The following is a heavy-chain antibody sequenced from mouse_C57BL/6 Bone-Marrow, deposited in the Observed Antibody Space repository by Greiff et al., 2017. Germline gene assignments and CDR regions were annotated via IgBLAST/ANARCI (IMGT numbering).Heavy chain of an antibody. J-gene: IGHJ4*01. CDR1: GFSLTSYG. CDR2: IWSGGST. D-gene: IGHD2-12*01. V-gene: IGHV2-2*01. CDR3: ARKNYYSYYYAMDY. Sequence: VKLQESGPGLVQPSQSLSITCTVSGFSLTSYGVHWVRQSPGKGLEWLGVIWSGGSTDYNAAFISRLSISKDNSKSQVFFKMNSLQADDTAIYYCARKNYYSYYYAMDYWGQGTSVTVSS.